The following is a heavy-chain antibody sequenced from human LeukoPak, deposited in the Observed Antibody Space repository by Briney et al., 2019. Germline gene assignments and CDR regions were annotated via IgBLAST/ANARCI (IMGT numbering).Heavy chain of an antibody. Sequence: GGSLRLSCAASGFTFSSYEMNWVRQAPGKGLEWVSYISSSGTTTYYADSVRGRFTISRDNAKNSLHVQMNSLRAEDTAVYYCARDKRGLTGYNNYGMDVWGQGTTVTVSS. V-gene: IGHV3-48*03. CDR3: ARDKRGLTGYNNYGMDV. D-gene: IGHD1-14*01. CDR1: GFTFSSYE. J-gene: IGHJ6*02. CDR2: ISSSGTTT.